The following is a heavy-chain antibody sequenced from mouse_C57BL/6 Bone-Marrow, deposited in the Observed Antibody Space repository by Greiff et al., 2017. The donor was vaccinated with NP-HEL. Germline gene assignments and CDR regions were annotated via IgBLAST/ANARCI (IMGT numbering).Heavy chain of an antibody. D-gene: IGHD1-1*01. J-gene: IGHJ3*01. Sequence: ATLTVDTSSSTAYMQLSSLTSEDSAVYYCARRVLRFAWFAYWGQGTLVTVSA. V-gene: IGHV1-55*01. CDR3: ARRVLRFAWFAY.